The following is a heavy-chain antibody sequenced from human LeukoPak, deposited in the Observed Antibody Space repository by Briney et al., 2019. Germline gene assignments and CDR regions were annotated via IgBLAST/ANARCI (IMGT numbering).Heavy chain of an antibody. V-gene: IGHV1-2*02. D-gene: IGHD1-1*01. CDR3: AREGAPQLSSYFDH. Sequence: ASVKLSCKASGYTFTAYYIHWVRQAPGQGLEWIGWINPNTGGTNFAQRFQGRVTMTRDTSINTAYMELSSLRSDDTAMYYCAREGAPQLSSYFDHWGQGTLVTVSS. J-gene: IGHJ4*02. CDR1: GYTFTAYY. CDR2: INPNTGGT.